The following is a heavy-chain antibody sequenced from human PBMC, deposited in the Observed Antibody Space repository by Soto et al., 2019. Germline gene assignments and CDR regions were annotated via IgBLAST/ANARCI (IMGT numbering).Heavy chain of an antibody. CDR1: GFTFSDYY. Sequence: GGSLRLFCAASGFTFSDYYMSWIRQAPGKGLEWVSYISSSGSTIYYADSVKGRFTISRDNAKNSLYLQMNSLRAEDTAVYYCARGAAAFLEWLSKESYFDYWGQGTLVTVSS. CDR3: ARGAAAFLEWLSKESYFDY. J-gene: IGHJ4*02. D-gene: IGHD3-3*01. CDR2: ISSSGSTI. V-gene: IGHV3-11*01.